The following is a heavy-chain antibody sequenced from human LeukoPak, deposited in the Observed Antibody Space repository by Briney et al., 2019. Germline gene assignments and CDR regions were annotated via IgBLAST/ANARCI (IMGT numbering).Heavy chain of an antibody. Sequence: SETLSLTCSVSGGSISSGSYYWSWIRQPAGKGLEWIGRIYTSGSTNYNPSLKSRVTISVDTSKNQFSLKLSSVTAADTAVYYCARADQRLYTSGWTYYFDYWGQGTLVTVSS. V-gene: IGHV4-61*02. D-gene: IGHD6-19*01. CDR1: GGSISSGSYY. CDR3: ARADQRLYTSGWTYYFDY. J-gene: IGHJ4*02. CDR2: IYTSGST.